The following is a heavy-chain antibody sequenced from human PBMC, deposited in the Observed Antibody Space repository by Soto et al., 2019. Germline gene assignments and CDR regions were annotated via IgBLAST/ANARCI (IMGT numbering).Heavy chain of an antibody. CDR2: ISSSSSYI. CDR1: GFTFSSYS. J-gene: IGHJ6*02. V-gene: IGHV3-21*01. D-gene: IGHD1-7*01. Sequence: GGSLRLSCVVSGFTFSSYSMNWVRQAPGKGLEWVSSISSSSSYIYYADSVKGRFTLSRDNAKKSLYLQMNSLRAEDAAVFYCARDSKELSESWPYYYGMDVWGQGSTVTVSS. CDR3: ARDSKELSESWPYYYGMDV.